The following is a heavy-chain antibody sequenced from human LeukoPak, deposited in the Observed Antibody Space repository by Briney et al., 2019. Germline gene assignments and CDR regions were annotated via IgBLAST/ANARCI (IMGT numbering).Heavy chain of an antibody. V-gene: IGHV4-39*07. CDR2: IYYSGSA. J-gene: IGHJ5*02. Sequence: SETLSLTCTVSGGSISSSSYYWGWIRQPPGKGLEWIGSIYYSGSAYYNPSLKSRVTISVDMSKDQFSLKLRSVTAADTAMYYCVRDGSGYFNWFDPWGQGTLVTVSS. D-gene: IGHD3-3*01. CDR3: VRDGSGYFNWFDP. CDR1: GGSISSSSYY.